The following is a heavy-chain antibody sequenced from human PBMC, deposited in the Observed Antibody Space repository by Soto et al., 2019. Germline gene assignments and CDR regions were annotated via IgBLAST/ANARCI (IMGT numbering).Heavy chain of an antibody. V-gene: IGHV4-34*01. D-gene: IGHD1-20*01. J-gene: IGHJ6*02. CDR2: INHGGST. CDR1: GGSFSGYY. CDR3: ARGSYIRPYYYYYGMDV. Sequence: SETLSLTCAVYGGSFSGYYWSWIRQPPGKGLEWIGEINHGGSTNYNPSLKSRVAISVDTSKNQFSLKLSSVTAADTAVYYCARGSYIRPYYYYYGMDVWGQGTTVTVSS.